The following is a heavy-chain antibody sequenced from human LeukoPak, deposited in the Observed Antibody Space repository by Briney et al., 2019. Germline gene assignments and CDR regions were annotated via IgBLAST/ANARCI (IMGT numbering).Heavy chain of an antibody. V-gene: IGHV1-69*15. J-gene: IGHJ4*02. Sequence: ASMTVSCKASGSTLSSDSISWVRQAPGLGLEWMGSFIPIFGTTNFAQKFRGRVTITADESTDTAYMELSSLKSDDTAMYYCAGHQEAAAASGYFDYWGQGTLLTVSS. D-gene: IGHD6-13*01. CDR3: AGHQEAAAASGYFDY. CDR1: GSTLSSDS. CDR2: FIPIFGTT.